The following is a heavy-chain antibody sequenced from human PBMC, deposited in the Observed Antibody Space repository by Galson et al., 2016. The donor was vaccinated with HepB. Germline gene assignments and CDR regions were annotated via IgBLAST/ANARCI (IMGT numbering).Heavy chain of an antibody. J-gene: IGHJ4*02. Sequence: SLRLSCAGSGFTVSRDYMSWVRQAPGKGLEWVSVIYSRGSAYYADSVKGRFTISRDNSKNTLYLQMNSLKAEDTAVYCCARDWGSSWCLHWGQGTLVTVSS. CDR3: ARDWGSSWCLH. D-gene: IGHD6-13*01. V-gene: IGHV3-66*01. CDR1: GFTVSRDY. CDR2: IYSRGSA.